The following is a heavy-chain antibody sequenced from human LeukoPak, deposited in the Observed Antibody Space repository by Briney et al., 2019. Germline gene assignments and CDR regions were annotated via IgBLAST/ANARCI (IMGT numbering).Heavy chain of an antibody. CDR3: AKGLANSWTIDY. J-gene: IGHJ4*02. V-gene: IGHV3-30-3*01. D-gene: IGHD1-1*01. CDR1: GFTFSTFS. Sequence: GGSLRFSCAASGFTFSTFSMYWVRQAPGKGLEWVALISYSGSEKYYADSVEGRFTISRDNSRNTLYLQMNSLSVEDTAFYCAKGLANSWTIDYWGQGTLVTVSS. CDR2: ISYSGSEK.